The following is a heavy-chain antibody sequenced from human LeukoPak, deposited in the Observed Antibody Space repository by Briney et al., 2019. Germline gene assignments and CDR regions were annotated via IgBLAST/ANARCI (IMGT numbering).Heavy chain of an antibody. V-gene: IGHV4-59*01. D-gene: IGHD3-10*01. J-gene: IGHJ4*02. CDR3: ARDGRYYYGSGRPY. CDR1: GGSISSYY. CDR2: IYYSGST. Sequence: TTSETLSLTCTVSGGSISSYYWSWIRQPPGKGLEWIGYIYYSGSTNYNPSLKSRVTISVDTSKNQFSLKLSSVTAADTAVYYCARDGRYYYGSGRPYWGQGTLVTVSS.